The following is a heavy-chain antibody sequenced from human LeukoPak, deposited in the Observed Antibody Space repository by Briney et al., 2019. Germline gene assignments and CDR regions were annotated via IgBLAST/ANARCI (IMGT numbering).Heavy chain of an antibody. J-gene: IGHJ4*02. CDR2: ISGSGGNT. D-gene: IGHD3-22*01. CDR3: AKERDSRGYSDY. Sequence: GGSLRLSCAASGFTFSSYSMSWVRQAPGKGLEWVSAISGSGGNTYYADSVKGRFTISRDNSKNTLYLQMNSLRADDTAVYYCAKERDSRGYSDYWGQGTPVTVSS. CDR1: GFTFSSYS. V-gene: IGHV3-23*01.